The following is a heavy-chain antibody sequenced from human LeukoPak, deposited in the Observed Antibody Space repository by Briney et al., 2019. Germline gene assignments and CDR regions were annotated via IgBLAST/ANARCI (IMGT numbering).Heavy chain of an antibody. CDR3: GVTKIVGATTGAFDI. D-gene: IGHD1-26*01. CDR2: FDPEDGET. V-gene: IGHV1-24*01. Sequence: ASVKVSCKVSGYTLTELSMHWVRQAPGKGLEWMGGFDPEDGETIYAQKFQGRVTMTEDTSTDTAYMELSSLRSEDTAVYYCGVTKIVGATTGAFDIWGQGTMVTVSS. J-gene: IGHJ3*02. CDR1: GYTLTELS.